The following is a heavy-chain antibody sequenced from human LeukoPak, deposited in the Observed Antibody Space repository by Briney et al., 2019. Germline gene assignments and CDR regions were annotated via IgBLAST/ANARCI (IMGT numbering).Heavy chain of an antibody. CDR2: ISGGGGST. Sequence: GGSLRLSCAASGFTFSTFAMSWVRQTPGKGLEWVSVISGGGGSTDYADSVKGRFTISKDNAKNTVYLQMNSLRAEDTAVYYCVSFYETYWGRGTLVTVSS. V-gene: IGHV3-23*01. D-gene: IGHD2/OR15-2a*01. J-gene: IGHJ4*02. CDR3: VSFYETY. CDR1: GFTFSTFA.